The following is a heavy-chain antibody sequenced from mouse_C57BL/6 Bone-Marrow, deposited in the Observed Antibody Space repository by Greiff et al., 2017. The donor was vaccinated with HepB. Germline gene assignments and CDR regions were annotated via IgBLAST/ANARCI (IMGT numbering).Heavy chain of an antibody. CDR3: ARYWGYYYGSSLYYAMDY. D-gene: IGHD1-1*01. CDR2: IYPGSGST. V-gene: IGHV1-55*01. Sequence: QVQLQQPGAELVKPGASVKMSCKASGYTFTSYWITWVKQRPGQGLEWIGDIYPGSGSTNYNEKFKSKATLTVDTSSSTAYMQLSSLTSEDSAVYYCARYWGYYYGSSLYYAMDYWGQGTSVTVSS. CDR1: GYTFTSYW. J-gene: IGHJ4*01.